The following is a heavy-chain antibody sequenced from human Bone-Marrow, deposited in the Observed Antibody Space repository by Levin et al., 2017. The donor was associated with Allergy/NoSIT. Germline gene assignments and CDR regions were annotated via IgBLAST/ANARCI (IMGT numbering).Heavy chain of an antibody. V-gene: IGHV3-30*18. CDR3: AKDVSTNLYYFYYMDV. D-gene: IGHD2-2*01. CDR2: VSYGGSTE. Sequence: GGSLRLSCAASGFTFSTYGMHWVRQAPGKGLECVAVVSYGGSTEYYVDSVKGRFTISRDNSKNTLYLQMNSLRPEDTAVYYCAKDVSTNLYYFYYMDVWGKGTTVTVSS. J-gene: IGHJ6*03. CDR1: GFTFSTYG.